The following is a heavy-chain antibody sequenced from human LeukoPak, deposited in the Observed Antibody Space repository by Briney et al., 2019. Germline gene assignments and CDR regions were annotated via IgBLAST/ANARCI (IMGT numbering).Heavy chain of an antibody. Sequence: KSSETLSLTCTVSCGSISSYYWSWIRQPPGKGLEWIGYIYYSGSTKYNPSLESRVTISVDTSKNQFSLKLSSVTAADTAVYYCARGGGSLDYWGQGALVTVSS. V-gene: IGHV4-59*12. CDR2: IYYSGST. D-gene: IGHD2-15*01. CDR3: ARGGGSLDY. CDR1: CGSISSYY. J-gene: IGHJ4*02.